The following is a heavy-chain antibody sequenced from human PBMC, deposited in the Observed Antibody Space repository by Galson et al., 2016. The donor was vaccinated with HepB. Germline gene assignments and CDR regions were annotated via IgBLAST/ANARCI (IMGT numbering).Heavy chain of an antibody. CDR2: ISYDGSDK. J-gene: IGHJ4*02. CDR1: GFTFSNYG. CDR3: AREGGSLYYFDY. Sequence: SLRLSCAGSGFTFSNYGMHWVRLTPDKGLEWVAIISYDGSDKFYADSVKGRFTISRDNSKNMVYLQMKSLRVEDTAVYYCAREGGSLYYFDYWGQGTLVTVSS. V-gene: IGHV3-30*19. D-gene: IGHD1-26*01.